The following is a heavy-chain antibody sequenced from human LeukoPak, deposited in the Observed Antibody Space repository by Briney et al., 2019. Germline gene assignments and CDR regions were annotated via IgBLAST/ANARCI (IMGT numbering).Heavy chain of an antibody. CDR1: GSTFSSYA. D-gene: IGHD5-24*01. CDR3: AGGGRGGYNRYIYFDY. CDR2: IIPIFGTA. Sequence: GASVKVSCKASGSTFSSYAISWVRQAPGQGLEWMGGIIPIFGTANYAQKFQGRVTITTDESTSTAYMELSSLRSEDTAVYYCAGGGRGGYNRYIYFDYWGQGTLVTVSS. J-gene: IGHJ4*02. V-gene: IGHV1-69*05.